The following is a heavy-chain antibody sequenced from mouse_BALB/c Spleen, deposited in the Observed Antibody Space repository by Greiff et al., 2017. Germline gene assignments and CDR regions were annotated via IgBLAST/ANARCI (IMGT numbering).Heavy chain of an antibody. J-gene: IGHJ1*01. Sequence: VMLVESGPGLVQPSQSLSITCTVSGFSLTSYGVHWVRQSPGKGLEWLGVIWSGGSTDYNAAFISRLSISKDNSKSQVFFKMNSPQADDTAIYYCARKCPLAVEGGYFDVWGAGTTVTVSS. CDR1: GFSLTSYG. D-gene: IGHD1-1*01. CDR2: IWSGGST. CDR3: ARKCPLAVEGGYFDV. V-gene: IGHV2-4-1*01.